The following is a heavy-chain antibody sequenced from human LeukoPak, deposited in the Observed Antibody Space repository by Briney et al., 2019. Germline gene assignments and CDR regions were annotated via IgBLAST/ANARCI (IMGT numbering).Heavy chain of an antibody. V-gene: IGHV4-59*08. CDR2: IYYSGST. CDR3: ARHGTLDYYGSYGMDV. D-gene: IGHD3-10*01. J-gene: IGHJ6*02. Sequence: SETLSLTCTVSGGSISSYYWSWIRQPPGKGLEWNGYIYYSGSTNYNPSLKSRVTISVDTSKNQFSLKLSSVTAADTAEYYCARHGTLDYYGSYGMDVWGQGTTVTVSS. CDR1: GGSISSYY.